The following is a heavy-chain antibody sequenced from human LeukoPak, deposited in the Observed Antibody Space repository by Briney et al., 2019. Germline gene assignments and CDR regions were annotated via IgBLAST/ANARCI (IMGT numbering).Heavy chain of an antibody. D-gene: IGHD3-10*01. Sequence: ASVKVSCKASGYTFTTSDINWVRQAPVQGLQWMGWMNPNSGNAVYAQKFQGRVTMTRSTSINTAYMELSSLRSEDTAVYYCARGSSRSFDIWGLGTMVTVSS. CDR3: ARGSSRSFDI. CDR2: MNPNSGNA. V-gene: IGHV1-8*01. J-gene: IGHJ3*02. CDR1: GYTFTTSD.